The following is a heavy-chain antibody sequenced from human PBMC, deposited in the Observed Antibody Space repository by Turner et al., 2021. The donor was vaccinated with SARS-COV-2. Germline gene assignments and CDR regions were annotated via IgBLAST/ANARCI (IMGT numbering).Heavy chain of an antibody. Sequence: QVQLVQSGAEAKKPGASVKVSCKASGYTFTGYYMHWVRQAPGQGLEWMGWINPNSGGTNYAQKFQGRVTMTRDTSISTAYMELSRLGSDDTAVYYCAVLEMATITDAFDIWGQGTMVTVSS. J-gene: IGHJ3*02. CDR2: INPNSGGT. CDR1: GYTFTGYY. CDR3: AVLEMATITDAFDI. V-gene: IGHV1-2*02. D-gene: IGHD5-12*01.